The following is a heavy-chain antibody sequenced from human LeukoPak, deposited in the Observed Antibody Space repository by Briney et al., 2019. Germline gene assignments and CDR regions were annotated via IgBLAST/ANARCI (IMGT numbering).Heavy chain of an antibody. J-gene: IGHJ4*02. CDR2: ISWNGGSL. V-gene: IGHV3-9*01. CDR1: GFTFDDYA. CDR3: ARAQNSGFDY. Sequence: GGSLRLSCAASGFTFDDYAMHWVRQAPGKGLEWVSGISWNGGSLGYADSVKGRFTISRDNAKNSLYLQMNSLRAEDTAVYYCARAQNSGFDYWGQGTLVTVSS. D-gene: IGHD6-25*01.